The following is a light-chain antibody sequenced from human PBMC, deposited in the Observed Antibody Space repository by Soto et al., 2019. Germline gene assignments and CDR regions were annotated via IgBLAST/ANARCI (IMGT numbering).Light chain of an antibody. CDR2: AAF. CDR3: QQDYSTLAT. Sequence: DIQMSQSPSSLSASVGDRVTITCRAAESISRHLNWYQQKPGRAPDLLIYAAFTLQNGVPSRFTGSGSGTEFTLTITGLQLEDFATYYCQQDYSTLATFGQGTRLEIK. CDR1: ESISRH. V-gene: IGKV1-39*01. J-gene: IGKJ5*01.